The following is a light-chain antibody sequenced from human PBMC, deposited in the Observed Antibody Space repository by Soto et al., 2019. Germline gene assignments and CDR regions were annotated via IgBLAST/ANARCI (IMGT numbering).Light chain of an antibody. CDR3: CSYAGSYTLI. J-gene: IGLJ2*01. CDR2: DVS. V-gene: IGLV2-11*01. CDR1: SSDVGNYNY. Sequence: QSVLTQPRSVSASPGQSVTISCTGTSSDVGNYNYVSWYQQYPDKAPKLMIHDVSKRPSGVPDRLSGSKSGNTASLTISGLQAEDEADYYCCSYAGSYTLIFGGGTKVTVL.